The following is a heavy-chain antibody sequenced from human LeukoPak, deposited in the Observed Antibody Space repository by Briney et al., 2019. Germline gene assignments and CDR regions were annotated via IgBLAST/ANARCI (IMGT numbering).Heavy chain of an antibody. D-gene: IGHD2/OR15-2a*01. V-gene: IGHV1-2*02. CDR2: INPNSGGT. J-gene: IGHJ4*02. CDR1: GYTFTGYY. CDR3: AREGDLNIYFDY. Sequence: ASVKVSCKASGYTFTGYYIHWVRQAPGQGLEWMGWINPNSGGTNYAQKFQGRVTMTRDTSISTAYMELCRLRSDDTAVYYCAREGDLNIYFDYWGQGTLVTVSS.